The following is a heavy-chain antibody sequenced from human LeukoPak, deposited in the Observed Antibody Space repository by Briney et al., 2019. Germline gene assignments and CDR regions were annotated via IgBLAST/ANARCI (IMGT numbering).Heavy chain of an antibody. D-gene: IGHD5-12*01. V-gene: IGHV3-23*01. CDR2: ISGSGGST. Sequence: PGGSLRLSCAASGFTFSSYAMSWVRQAPGKGLQCVSAISGSGGSTYYADSVKGRFTISRDNSKNTLYLQMNSLRAEDTAVYYCAKVDIVATIFPFDYWGQRTLVTVSS. CDR3: AKVDIVATIFPFDY. CDR1: GFTFSSYA. J-gene: IGHJ4*02.